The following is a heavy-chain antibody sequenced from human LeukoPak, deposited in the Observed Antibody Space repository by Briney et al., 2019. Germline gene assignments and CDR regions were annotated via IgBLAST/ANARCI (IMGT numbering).Heavy chain of an antibody. CDR2: IYYSGST. J-gene: IGHJ4*02. D-gene: IGHD6-19*01. Sequence: SETLSLTCTVSGGSISSSSYYWGWIRQPPGKGLEWIGSIYYSGSTYYNPSLKSRVTISVDTSKNQFSLKLSSVTAADTAVYYCARDRSSGWYFFDYWGQGTLVTVSS. CDR1: GGSISSSSYY. CDR3: ARDRSSGWYFFDY. V-gene: IGHV4-39*07.